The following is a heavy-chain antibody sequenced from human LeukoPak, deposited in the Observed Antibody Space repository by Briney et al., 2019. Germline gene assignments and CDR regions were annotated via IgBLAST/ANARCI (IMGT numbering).Heavy chain of an antibody. CDR1: GGSLNGHY. Sequence: SETLSLTCAVYGGSLNGHYWSWIRQPPGKGLEWIGEGSESGGTKFIPSLKSRVTISADTSKNQFSLKVKSVTAADTAVYYCAKNGQSGFSFDPWGQGTLVTVSS. V-gene: IGHV4-34*01. J-gene: IGHJ5*02. CDR2: GSESGGT. D-gene: IGHD3-3*01. CDR3: AKNGQSGFSFDP.